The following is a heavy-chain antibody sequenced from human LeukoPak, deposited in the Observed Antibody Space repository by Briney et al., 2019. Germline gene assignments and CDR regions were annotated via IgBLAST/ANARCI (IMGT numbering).Heavy chain of an antibody. V-gene: IGHV4-39*01. CDR1: GDSISRTNFY. D-gene: IGHD5-18*01. J-gene: IGHJ4*02. Sequence: SETLSLTCTVSGDSISRTNFYWGWIRQPPGKGLEWIGSIYYSGTTYYNPSLKSRVTISVDTSKNQFSLKLRSVTAADTAVYYCARHSQYSYGLLYFFDFWGQGTLVTVSS. CDR2: IYYSGTT. CDR3: ARHSQYSYGLLYFFDF.